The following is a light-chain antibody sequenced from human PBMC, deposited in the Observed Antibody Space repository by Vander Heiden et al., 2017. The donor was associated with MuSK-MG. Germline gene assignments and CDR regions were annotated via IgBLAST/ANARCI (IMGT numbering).Light chain of an antibody. Sequence: LLLPHPPSVSASLGASVRLTCTLRSGHSSYAIAWHQQQPEKGPRYLMKLNSDSSHSKGDGIPDRFSGSSSGAGRYLALSCLQPEDEADYDCQTGVTGIGVFGGGTKLTGL. CDR1: SGHSSYA. V-gene: IGLV4-69*02. CDR3: QTGVTGIGV. CDR2: LNSDSSH. J-gene: IGLJ3*02.